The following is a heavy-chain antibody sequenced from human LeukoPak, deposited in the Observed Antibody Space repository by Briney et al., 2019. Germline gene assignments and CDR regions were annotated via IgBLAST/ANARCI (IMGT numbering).Heavy chain of an antibody. Sequence: SDTLSLTRTVLGGPINSFHWSCIPPPPEKRLECCGRIYSSGSTNYNPSLKSRVTMSVDTSKNQFSLRLTSVTAADTAVYYCARQIASAGTAGFDFWGQGALVTVSS. CDR3: ARQIASAGTAGFDF. D-gene: IGHD6-13*01. V-gene: IGHV4-4*07. CDR1: GGPINSFH. CDR2: IYSSGST. J-gene: IGHJ4*02.